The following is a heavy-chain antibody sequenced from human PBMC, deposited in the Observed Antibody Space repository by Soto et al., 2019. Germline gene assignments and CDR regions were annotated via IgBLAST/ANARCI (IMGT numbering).Heavy chain of an antibody. CDR2: ISGSGGST. Sequence: GGSLRLSCAASGFTFSSYAMSWVRQAPGKGLEWVSAISGSGGSTYYADSVKGRFTISRDNSKNTLYRQMNSLRAEDTAVYYCAKVPGVGVASYFDYWGQGTLVTVSS. D-gene: IGHD3-16*01. V-gene: IGHV3-23*01. CDR1: GFTFSSYA. CDR3: AKVPGVGVASYFDY. J-gene: IGHJ4*02.